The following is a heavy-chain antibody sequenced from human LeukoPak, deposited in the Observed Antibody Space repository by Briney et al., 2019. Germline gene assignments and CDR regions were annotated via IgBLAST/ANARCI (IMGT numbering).Heavy chain of an antibody. Sequence: GGPLRLSCAASGFTFSSYELYWVRQAPGKGLEWISYISSRSSTIKYADSVRGRFTISRADARESLFLQMNSLRAEDTAIYYCGASRQYVGAFDIWGQGTLVTVSS. CDR1: GFTFSSYE. V-gene: IGHV3-48*03. J-gene: IGHJ3*02. D-gene: IGHD3-16*01. CDR3: GASRQYVGAFDI. CDR2: ISSRSSTI.